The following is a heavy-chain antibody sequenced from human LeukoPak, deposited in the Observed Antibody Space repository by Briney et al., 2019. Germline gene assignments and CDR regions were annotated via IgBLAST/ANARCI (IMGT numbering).Heavy chain of an antibody. CDR1: GGSISSYY. CDR3: ARHAGSGVVDP. CDR2: IYYSGST. J-gene: IGHJ5*02. V-gene: IGHV4-59*08. Sequence: PSETLSLTCTASGGSISSYYWSWIRQPPGKGLEWIGYIYYSGSTNYNPSLKSRVTISVDTSKNQFSLRLSSVTAADTAVYYCARHAGSGVVDPWGQGTLVTVSS. D-gene: IGHD2-15*01.